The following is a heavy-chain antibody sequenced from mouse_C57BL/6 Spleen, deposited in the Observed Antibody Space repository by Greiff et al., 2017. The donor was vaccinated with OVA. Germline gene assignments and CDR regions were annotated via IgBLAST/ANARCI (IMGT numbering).Heavy chain of an antibody. CDR3: ARDSNYGGAMDY. CDR2: INPSNGGT. CDR1: GYTFTSYW. V-gene: IGHV1-53*01. J-gene: IGHJ4*01. Sequence: QVQLQQPGPELVKPGASVKLSCKASGYTFTSYWMHWVKQRPGQGLEWIGNINPSNGGTNYNEKFKSKATLTVDKSSSTAYMQLSSLTSEDSAVYYCARDSNYGGAMDYWGQGTSVTVSS. D-gene: IGHD2-5*01.